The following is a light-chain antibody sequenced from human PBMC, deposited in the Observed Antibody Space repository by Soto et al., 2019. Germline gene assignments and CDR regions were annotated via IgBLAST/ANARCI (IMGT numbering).Light chain of an antibody. CDR2: EVR. V-gene: IGLV2-8*01. CDR1: SSDVGGY. CDR3: SSYAGSKSVV. J-gene: IGLJ2*01. Sequence: QSALTQPPSASGSPGQSVTISCTGTSSDVGGYVSWYQQHPGKAPKLMIYEVRKRPSGVPDRFSGSKSGNTAPLTVSGLQAEDEADYYCSSYAGSKSVVFGGGTKLTVL.